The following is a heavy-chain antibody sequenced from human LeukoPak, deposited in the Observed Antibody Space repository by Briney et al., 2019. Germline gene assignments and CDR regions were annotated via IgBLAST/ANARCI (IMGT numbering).Heavy chain of an antibody. V-gene: IGHV3-7*01. Sequence: GGSLRLSCAASGLTFSGFWMTWVRQAPGRGLQWVANINEHGSENHYVDSVKGRFTISRDNVKNSLYLQMNNLRAEDTAVYYCASGGHVDLLGKGTTVTVSS. CDR1: GLTFSGFW. J-gene: IGHJ6*04. CDR2: INEHGSEN. D-gene: IGHD3-10*01. CDR3: ASGGHVDL.